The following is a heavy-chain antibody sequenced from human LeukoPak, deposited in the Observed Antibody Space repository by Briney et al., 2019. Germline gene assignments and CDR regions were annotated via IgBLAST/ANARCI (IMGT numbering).Heavy chain of an antibody. J-gene: IGHJ4*02. Sequence: GGSLRLSCAASGFTFSSYGMHWVRQAPGKGLEWVAVISYDGSNKYYADSVKGRFTISRDNSKNTLYLQMNSLRAEDTAVYYCAKDPSTYYDFWSGYQYYLDYWGQGTLVTVSS. D-gene: IGHD3-3*01. CDR1: GFTFSSYG. V-gene: IGHV3-30*18. CDR3: AKDPSTYYDFWSGYQYYLDY. CDR2: ISYDGSNK.